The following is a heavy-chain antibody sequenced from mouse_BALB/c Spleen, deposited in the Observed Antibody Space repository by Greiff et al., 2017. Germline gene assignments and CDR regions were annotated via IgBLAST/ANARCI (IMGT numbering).Heavy chain of an antibody. CDR1: GYAFTNYL. CDR3: ARESSNYGSSYGGYFDV. D-gene: IGHD1-1*01. Sequence: QVQLQQSGAELVRPGTSVKVSCKASGYAFTNYLIEWVKQRPGQGLEWIGVINPGSGGTNYNEKFKGKATLTADKSSSTAYMQLSSLTSDDSAVYVCARESSNYGSSYGGYFDVWGAGTTVTVSS. CDR2: INPGSGGT. J-gene: IGHJ1*01. V-gene: IGHV1-54*03.